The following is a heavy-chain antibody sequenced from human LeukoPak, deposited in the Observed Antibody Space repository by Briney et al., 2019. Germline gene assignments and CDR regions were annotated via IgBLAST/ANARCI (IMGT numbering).Heavy chain of an antibody. J-gene: IGHJ5*02. CDR2: ISYDGSNK. CDR1: GFTFSSYG. Sequence: PGGSLRLSCAASGFTFSSYGMHWVRQAPGKGLEWVAVISYDGSNKYYADSVKGRFTISRDNSKNTLYLQMNSLRAVDTAVYYCAKDLNVVRGVSWFDPWGQGTLVTVSS. D-gene: IGHD3-10*01. V-gene: IGHV3-30*18. CDR3: AKDLNVVRGVSWFDP.